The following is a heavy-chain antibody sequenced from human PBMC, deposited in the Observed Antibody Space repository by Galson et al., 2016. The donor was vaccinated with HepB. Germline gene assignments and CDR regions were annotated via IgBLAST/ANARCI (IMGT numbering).Heavy chain of an antibody. CDR1: GFTFSSYA. Sequence: SLRLSCAASGFTFSSYAMSWVRQAPGKGLEWVSAISGSGGSTYYADSVKGRFPIPRDNSKNTLYLQMNSLRAEDTAVYYCAKDLGFLEWLFFDSYYYYGMDVWGQGTTVTVSS. D-gene: IGHD3-3*01. CDR3: AKDLGFLEWLFFDSYYYYGMDV. CDR2: ISGSGGST. J-gene: IGHJ6*02. V-gene: IGHV3-23*01.